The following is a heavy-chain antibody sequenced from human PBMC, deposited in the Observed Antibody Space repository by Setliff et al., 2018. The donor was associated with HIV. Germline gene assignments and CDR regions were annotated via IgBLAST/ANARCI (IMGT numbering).Heavy chain of an antibody. D-gene: IGHD3-16*01. Sequence: GGSLRLSCAASGFTFSDYYMSWIRQAPGKGLEWVSYISSSGSTIYYADSVKGRFTISRDNAKNSLYLQMNSLRAEDTAVYYCARAGRRTGHSYTWFDPWGQGTLVTVSS. CDR1: GFTFSDYY. V-gene: IGHV3-11*01. CDR2: ISSSGSTI. CDR3: ARAGRRTGHSYTWFDP. J-gene: IGHJ5*02.